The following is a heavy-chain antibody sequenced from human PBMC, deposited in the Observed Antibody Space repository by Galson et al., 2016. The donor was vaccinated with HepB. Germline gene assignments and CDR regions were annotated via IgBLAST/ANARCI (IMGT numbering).Heavy chain of an antibody. J-gene: IGHJ4*02. CDR3: AKDGRIYCSSASCHDHFHY. Sequence: SLRLSCAASGFTVSSNYMSWVRQAPGKGLEWVSLIYSGGNTYYTDSVKGRFTISRDNSKNTLYLQMNRLRAEDTAVYYCAKDGRIYCSSASCHDHFHYWGQGTLVTVSS. CDR1: GFTVSSNY. V-gene: IGHV3-53*01. CDR2: IYSGGNT. D-gene: IGHD2-2*01.